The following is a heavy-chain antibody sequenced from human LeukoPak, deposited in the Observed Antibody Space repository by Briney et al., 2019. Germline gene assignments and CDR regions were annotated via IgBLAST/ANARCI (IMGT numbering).Heavy chain of an antibody. J-gene: IGHJ4*02. CDR1: GFAVSDNY. V-gene: IGHV3-53*01. CDR3: VKGSAGSRPYYFDY. Sequence: GGSLRLSCAASGFAVSDNYMTWVRQAPGKGLEWASVSHSSGKTYYADSVKGRFTITRDNSKNTLSLEMNSLRPEDTAVYYCVKGSAGSRPYYFDYWGQGTLLTVSS. D-gene: IGHD6-13*01. CDR2: SHSSGKT.